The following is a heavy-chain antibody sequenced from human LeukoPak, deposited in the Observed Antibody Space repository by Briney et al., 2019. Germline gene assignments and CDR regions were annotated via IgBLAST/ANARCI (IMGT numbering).Heavy chain of an antibody. J-gene: IGHJ5*02. V-gene: IGHV4-31*03. Sequence: SQTLSLTCTVSGGSISSGGYYWSWIRQHPGTGLEWIGYIYYSGSTYYNPSLKSRVTISVDTSKNQFSLKLSSVTAADTAVYYCARGGRHAYYDFWSGYTNWFDPWGQGTLVTVSS. CDR1: GGSISSGGYY. CDR3: ARGGRHAYYDFWSGYTNWFDP. CDR2: IYYSGST. D-gene: IGHD3-3*01.